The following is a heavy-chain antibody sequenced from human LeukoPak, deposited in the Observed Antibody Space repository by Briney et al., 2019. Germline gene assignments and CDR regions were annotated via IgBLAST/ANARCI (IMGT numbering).Heavy chain of an antibody. Sequence: ASVKVSCKASGYTFTTYAMNWVRQAPGQGLEWMGWINTNTGNPAYAQGFTGRFVFSLDTSISTAYLQISSLKADDTAVYYCAREVAIGRAAMEGLLHWGQGTLVTVSS. CDR1: GYTFTTYA. J-gene: IGHJ4*02. D-gene: IGHD5-18*01. CDR3: AREVAIGRAAMEGLLH. V-gene: IGHV7-4-1*02. CDR2: INTNTGNP.